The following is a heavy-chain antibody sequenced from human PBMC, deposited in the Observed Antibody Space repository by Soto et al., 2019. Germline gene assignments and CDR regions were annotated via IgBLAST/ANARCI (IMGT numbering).Heavy chain of an antibody. J-gene: IGHJ5*02. V-gene: IGHV1-69*12. Sequence: QVQLVQSGAEVKKPGSSVKVSCKASGGTLSNYILGWVRQAPGQGPEWMGGIIPLFGTANYAQKFQGRVTITADESTSTAYMELSGLTSEDTAVYFCARLRNISPGGFDPWGQGTLVTVSS. CDR1: GGTLSNYI. D-gene: IGHD3-3*02. CDR3: ARLRNISPGGFDP. CDR2: IIPLFGTA.